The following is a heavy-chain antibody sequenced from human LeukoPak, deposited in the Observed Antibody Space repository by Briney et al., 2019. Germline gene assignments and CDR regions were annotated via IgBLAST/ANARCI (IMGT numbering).Heavy chain of an antibody. Sequence: ASVKVSCKVSGYTLTELSMHWVRQAPGQGLEWMGWISGYNGNTNYAQKLQGRVTMTTDTSTSTAYMELRSLRSDDTSVYYCARATVAAAGAFDIWGQGTMVTVS. CDR2: ISGYNGNT. J-gene: IGHJ3*02. D-gene: IGHD6-25*01. CDR3: ARATVAAAGAFDI. CDR1: GYTLTELS. V-gene: IGHV1-18*01.